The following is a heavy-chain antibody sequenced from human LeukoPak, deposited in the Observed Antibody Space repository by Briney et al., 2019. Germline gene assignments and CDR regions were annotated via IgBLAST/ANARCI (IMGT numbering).Heavy chain of an antibody. CDR1: GGSFSGYY. Sequence: SETLSLTCAVYGGSFSGYYWSWIRQPPGKGLEWIGEINHSGSTNYNPSLKSRVTISVDTSKNQFSLKLSSVTAADTAVYYCARAGEMATGLFDYWGQGTLVTVSS. CDR2: INHSGST. J-gene: IGHJ4*02. D-gene: IGHD5-24*01. CDR3: ARAGEMATGLFDY. V-gene: IGHV4-34*01.